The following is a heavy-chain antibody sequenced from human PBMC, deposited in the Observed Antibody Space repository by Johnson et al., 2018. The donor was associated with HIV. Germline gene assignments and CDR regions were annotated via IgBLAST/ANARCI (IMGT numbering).Heavy chain of an antibody. CDR3: ARDPRSWYDDAFDI. D-gene: IGHD6-13*01. J-gene: IGHJ3*02. V-gene: IGHV3-30*02. CDR1: GFIFSSYG. CDR2: IRYDGDNK. Sequence: QVQLVESGGGVVQPGGSLRLSCAASGFIFSSYGMHWVRQAPGKGPEWVSYIRYDGDNKYYVDSVKGRFTISRDNPMNSLYLQMHSLRAEDTALYYCARDPRSWYDDAFDIWGQGTMVTVSS.